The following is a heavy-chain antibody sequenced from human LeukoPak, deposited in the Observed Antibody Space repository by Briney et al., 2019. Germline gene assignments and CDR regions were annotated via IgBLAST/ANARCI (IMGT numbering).Heavy chain of an antibody. CDR3: ARVEHWRASSSWGGDY. D-gene: IGHD6-13*01. V-gene: IGHV1-8*03. J-gene: IGHJ4*02. CDR1: GYTFTSYD. CDR2: MNPNSGNT. Sequence: ASVKVSCKASGYTFTSYDINWVRQASGQGLEWMGWMNPNSGNTGYAQKFQGRVTITRNTSISTAYMELSSLRSEDTAVYYCARVEHWRASSSWGGDYWGQGALVTVSS.